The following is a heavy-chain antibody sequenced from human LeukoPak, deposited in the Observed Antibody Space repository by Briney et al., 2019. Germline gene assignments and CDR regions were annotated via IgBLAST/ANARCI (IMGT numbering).Heavy chain of an antibody. V-gene: IGHV4-59*01. Sequence: SETLSLTCTVSGGSISSYYWSWIRQPPGKGLEWIGYIYYSGSTNYNPSLKSRVTISVDTSKNQFSLKLSSVTAADTAVYYCARLDQLLYRAHYYSMDVWGQGTTVTVSS. J-gene: IGHJ6*02. D-gene: IGHD2-2*02. CDR1: GGSISSYY. CDR2: IYYSGST. CDR3: ARLDQLLYRAHYYSMDV.